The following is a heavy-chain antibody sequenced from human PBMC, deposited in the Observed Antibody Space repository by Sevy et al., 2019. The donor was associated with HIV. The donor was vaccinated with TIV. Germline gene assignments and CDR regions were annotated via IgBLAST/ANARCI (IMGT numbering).Heavy chain of an antibody. Sequence: SETLSLTCTVSGGSISSYYWSWIRQPPGKGLEWIGYISYSGSTNYNPSLKSRVTISVDTSKNQFSLKLSSVTAADTAVYYCARVKKSIAARRYYYYYGMDVWGQGTTVTVSS. V-gene: IGHV4-59*01. J-gene: IGHJ6*02. CDR2: ISYSGST. D-gene: IGHD6-6*01. CDR3: ARVKKSIAARRYYYYYGMDV. CDR1: GGSISSYY.